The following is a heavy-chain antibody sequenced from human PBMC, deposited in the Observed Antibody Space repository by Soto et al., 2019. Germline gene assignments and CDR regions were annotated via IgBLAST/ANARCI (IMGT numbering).Heavy chain of an antibody. D-gene: IGHD3-22*01. CDR1: GGSISSYY. J-gene: IGHJ4*02. CDR3: ARHGPGGYYDSSGYYVYYFDY. V-gene: IGHV4-59*08. Sequence: SETLSLTCTVSGGSISSYYWSWIRQPPGKGLEWIGYIYYSGSTNYNPSLKSRVTISVDTSKNQFSLKLSSVTAADTAVYYCARHGPGGYYDSSGYYVYYFDYWGQGTLVTVSS. CDR2: IYYSGST.